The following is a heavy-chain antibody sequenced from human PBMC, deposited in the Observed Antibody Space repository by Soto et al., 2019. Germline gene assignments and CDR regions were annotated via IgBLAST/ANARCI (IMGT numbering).Heavy chain of an antibody. CDR2: IIPIFGTP. CDR3: ARRTLGHQLYNDHGMDV. D-gene: IGHD6-13*01. Sequence: SVKVSCKAAGGAFSNHAISWVRQAPGQGLEWMGGIIPIFGTPMYAQEFKGRVTITADKSTSTAYLQWNSLKASDTAMYYCARRTLGHQLYNDHGMDVWGQGTAVTVSS. V-gene: IGHV1-69*06. J-gene: IGHJ6*02. CDR1: GGAFSNHA.